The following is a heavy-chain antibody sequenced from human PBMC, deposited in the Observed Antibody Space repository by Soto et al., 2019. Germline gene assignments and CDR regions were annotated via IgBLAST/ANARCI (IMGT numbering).Heavy chain of an antibody. D-gene: IGHD3-22*01. CDR3: ARHAYYDSSGYYFDAFDI. CDR1: GGSISSYY. CDR2: IYYSGST. V-gene: IGHV4-59*01. Sequence: PSETLSLTCTVSGGSISSYYWSWIRQPPGKGLEWIGYIYYSGSTNYNPSLKSRVTISVDTSKNQFSLKLSSVTAADTAVYYCARHAYYDSSGYYFDAFDIWGQGTMVTVSS. J-gene: IGHJ3*02.